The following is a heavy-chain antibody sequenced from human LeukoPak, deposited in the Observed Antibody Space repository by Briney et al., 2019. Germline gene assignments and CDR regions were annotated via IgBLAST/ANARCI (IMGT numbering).Heavy chain of an antibody. CDR1: GYTFTGYY. D-gene: IGHD6-6*01. V-gene: IGHV1-2*02. Sequence: ASVKVSCKASGYTFTGYYMHWVRQAPGQGLEWMGWINPNSGGTNYAQKFQGRVTMTRDTSISTAYMELSSLRSDDTAVYQCARGLYSSSTGNWLDPWGQGTLVTVS. J-gene: IGHJ5*02. CDR2: INPNSGGT. CDR3: ARGLYSSSTGNWLDP.